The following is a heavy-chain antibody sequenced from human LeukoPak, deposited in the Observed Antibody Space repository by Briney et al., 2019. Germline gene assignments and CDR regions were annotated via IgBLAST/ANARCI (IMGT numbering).Heavy chain of an antibody. J-gene: IGHJ6*03. CDR1: GLPLCRLR. V-gene: IGHV3-21*01. Sequence: GGSLSLFCGVYGLPLCRLREHWARRAPGKGLEWVSPISWWSSYIFYADSVEGRFPISRDHAQDSLSLQMHSLSAEDTAVYYCARARTYYYYYMDVWGKGTTVTISS. CDR2: ISWWSSYI. CDR3: ARARTYYYYYMDV.